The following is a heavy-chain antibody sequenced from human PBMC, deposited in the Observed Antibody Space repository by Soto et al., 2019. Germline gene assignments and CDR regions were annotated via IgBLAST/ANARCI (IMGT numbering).Heavy chain of an antibody. V-gene: IGHV3-48*02. J-gene: IGHJ6*02. CDR1: GFTFSSYS. CDR2: ISSSSSTI. CDR3: ARVAVRAAEPPWGGIDV. D-gene: IGHD2-2*01. Sequence: GGSLRLSCAASGFTFSSYSMNWVRQAPGKGLEWVSYISSSSSTIYYADSVKGRLTISRDNAKNSLYLQMNSLRDEDTAVYYCARVAVRAAEPPWGGIDVWGQGTTVTVS.